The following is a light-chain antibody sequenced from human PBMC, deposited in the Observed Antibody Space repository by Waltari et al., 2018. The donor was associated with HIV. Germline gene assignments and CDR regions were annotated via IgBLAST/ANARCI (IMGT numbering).Light chain of an antibody. V-gene: IGKV1-6*01. Sequence: AIQMTQSPSSLSASVGDRVTITCRASQGIRNDLGWYQQKPGKPPKLLIYAASSLQSGGPSRFSGSGSGTDFTFTISSLQPEDFATYYCLQDYNYPRTFGQGTKVEIK. J-gene: IGKJ1*01. CDR1: QGIRND. CDR2: AAS. CDR3: LQDYNYPRT.